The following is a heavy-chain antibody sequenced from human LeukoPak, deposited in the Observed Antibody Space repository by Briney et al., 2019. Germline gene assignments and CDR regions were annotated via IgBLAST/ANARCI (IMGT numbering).Heavy chain of an antibody. CDR1: GGYIGSYY. J-gene: IGHJ6*03. D-gene: IGHD4-17*01. CDR3: AREGDYGDYSKSFYYMDV. Sequence: SETLSLTCTVSGGYIGSYYWSWIRQPAGKGLEWIGRIYTSENTDYNPSPKSRVTMSVDMSTSQFSLRLTSVTAADTAVDYCAREGDYGDYSKSFYYMDVWGKGTTVTVSS. CDR2: IYTSENT. V-gene: IGHV4-4*07.